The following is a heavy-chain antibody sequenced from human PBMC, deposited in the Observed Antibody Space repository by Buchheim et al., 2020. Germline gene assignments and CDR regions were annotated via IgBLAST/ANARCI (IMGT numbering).Heavy chain of an antibody. J-gene: IGHJ4*02. CDR2: INGDATTI. Sequence: EVQLVESGGGLVQPGGSLRLSCAASGFTFSTYWMHWVRQAPGKGLVWVARINGDATTITYADSVKGRFTISRDNAKNTVSLQMNSLRAEDTAVYYCARAYDTSGGCWGQGTL. CDR1: GFTFSTYW. D-gene: IGHD3-22*01. V-gene: IGHV3-74*01. CDR3: ARAYDTSGGC.